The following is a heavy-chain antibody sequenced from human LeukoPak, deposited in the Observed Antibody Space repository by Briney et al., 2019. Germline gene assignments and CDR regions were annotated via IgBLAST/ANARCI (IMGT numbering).Heavy chain of an antibody. CDR3: AKDYYDSSGYYVPIDY. V-gene: IGHV3-23*01. CDR2: ISGSGGST. Sequence: GGSLRLSCAASGFTVSSNYMSWVRQAPGKGLEWVSAISGSGGSTYYADSVKGRFTISRDNSKNTLYLQMNSLRAEDTAVYYCAKDYYDSSGYYVPIDYWGQGTLVTVSS. D-gene: IGHD3-22*01. CDR1: GFTVSSNY. J-gene: IGHJ4*02.